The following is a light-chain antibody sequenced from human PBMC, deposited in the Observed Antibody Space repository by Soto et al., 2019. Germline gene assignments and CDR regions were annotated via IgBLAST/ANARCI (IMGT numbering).Light chain of an antibody. J-gene: IGLJ2*01. CDR3: AAWDDSLSGVV. V-gene: IGLV1-47*01. Sequence: QCVLTQPPSASGTPGQRVTISCSGSSSNIGSNYVFWYQHLPGTAPKLLIYRNNQRPSGVPDRFSGSKSGTSASLAISGLRSEDETDYYCAAWDDSLSGVVFGGGTQLTVL. CDR2: RNN. CDR1: SSNIGSNY.